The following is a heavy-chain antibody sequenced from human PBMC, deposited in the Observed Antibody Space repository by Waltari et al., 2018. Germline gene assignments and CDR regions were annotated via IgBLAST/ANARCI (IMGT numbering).Heavy chain of an antibody. J-gene: IGHJ4*02. D-gene: IGHD3-16*01. CDR2: INPSGCST. V-gene: IGHV1-46*01. CDR3: ARDGGDY. CDR1: GYTFTSYY. Sequence: QVQLVQSGAEVKKPGASVKVSCKASGYTFTSYYMHWVRQATGQGLEWMGIINPSGCSTSYAQKFQGRVTMTKDTSTSTVYMELSSLRSEDTSVYYCARDGGDYWGQGTLVTVSS.